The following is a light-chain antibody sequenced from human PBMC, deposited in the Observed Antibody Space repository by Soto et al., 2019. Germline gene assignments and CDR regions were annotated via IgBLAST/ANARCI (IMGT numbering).Light chain of an antibody. V-gene: IGKV1-12*01. Sequence: DIQMTQSPSSVSASVGDRVTITCRASQDISGWLDWYQQKPGRAPKLLIYVASSLQTGVPSRFSGSGSGTEFTLTISSLQPEDFATYYCQQANSCPLTFGGGTNVEIK. J-gene: IGKJ4*01. CDR2: VAS. CDR1: QDISGW. CDR3: QQANSCPLT.